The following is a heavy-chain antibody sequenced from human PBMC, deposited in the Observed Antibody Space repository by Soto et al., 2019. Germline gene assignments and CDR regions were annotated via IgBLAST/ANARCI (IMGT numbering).Heavy chain of an antibody. D-gene: IGHD2-21*02. Sequence: GGSLRLSCAASGFTFSSYAMSWVRQAPGKGLEWVSGTSVSGDSTYYAGSVKGRFTISRDNSKSTLYLQMNSLRAEDTAVYYCAKIFRYGDPEYWGQGALVTVSS. CDR3: AKIFRYGDPEY. V-gene: IGHV3-23*01. J-gene: IGHJ4*02. CDR1: GFTFSSYA. CDR2: TSVSGDST.